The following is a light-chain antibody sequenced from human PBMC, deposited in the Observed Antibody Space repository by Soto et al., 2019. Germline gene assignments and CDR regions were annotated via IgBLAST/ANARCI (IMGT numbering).Light chain of an antibody. J-gene: IGKJ4*01. Sequence: DIPMTQSPSSLSASVGDRVTITCRASQNIKKFLNWYQQRPGKAPSALIHATSTLQNGVSSRFSGSGSDTDFTLTITSLQPEDFATYFCQQSDSSPLTFGGGTKVEL. CDR1: QNIKKF. CDR2: ATS. V-gene: IGKV1-39*01. CDR3: QQSDSSPLT.